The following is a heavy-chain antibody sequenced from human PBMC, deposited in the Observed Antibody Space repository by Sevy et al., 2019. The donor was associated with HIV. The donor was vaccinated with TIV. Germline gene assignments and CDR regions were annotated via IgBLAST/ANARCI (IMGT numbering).Heavy chain of an antibody. J-gene: IGHJ4*02. CDR1: GLIFSDYY. CDR3: ARLRVIASAPYYFDY. Sequence: GGSLRLSCAASGLIFSDYYMGWVRQAPGKGLEWVADISSGNTYTNYADSVKGGFTISRDNAKKSLYLQMNTLRAEDTAVYYCARLRVIASAPYYFDYWGQGALVTVSS. CDR2: ISSGNTYT. D-gene: IGHD2-21*01. V-gene: IGHV3-11*06.